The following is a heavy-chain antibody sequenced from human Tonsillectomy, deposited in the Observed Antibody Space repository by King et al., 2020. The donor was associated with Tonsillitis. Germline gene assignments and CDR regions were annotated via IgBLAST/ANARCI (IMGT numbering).Heavy chain of an antibody. D-gene: IGHD6-19*01. CDR1: GFTVSSNY. CDR3: AREYRAVAGTDAFDI. J-gene: IGHJ3*02. V-gene: IGHV3-53*01. Sequence: VQLVESGGGLIQPGGSLRLSCAASGFTVSSNYMSWVRQAPGKGLEWVSVIYSGGSTYYADSVKGRFTISRDNSKNTLYLQMNSLRAEDTAVYYCAREYRAVAGTDAFDIWGQGTMVTVSS. CDR2: IYSGGST.